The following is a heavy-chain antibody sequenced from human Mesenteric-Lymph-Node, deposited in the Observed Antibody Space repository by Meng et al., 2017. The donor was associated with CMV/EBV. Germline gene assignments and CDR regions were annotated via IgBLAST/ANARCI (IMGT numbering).Heavy chain of an antibody. CDR2: IIPILGIA. Sequence: SGGTFSSYTISWVRQAPGQGLEWMGRIIPILGIANYAQKFQGRVTITADKSTSTAYMELSSLRSEDTAVYYCARVTNSGPAANGLDYWGQGTLVTVSS. D-gene: IGHD2-2*01. V-gene: IGHV1-69*02. CDR3: ARVTNSGPAANGLDY. J-gene: IGHJ4*02. CDR1: GGTFSSYT.